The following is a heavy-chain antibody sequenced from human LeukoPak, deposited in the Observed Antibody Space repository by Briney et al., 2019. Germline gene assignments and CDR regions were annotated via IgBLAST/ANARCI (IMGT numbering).Heavy chain of an antibody. V-gene: IGHV4-61*01. CDR2: IHHSGTT. CDR3: ARGRLGATY. D-gene: IGHD1-26*01. J-gene: IGHJ4*02. CDR1: GGSVSRGSYY. Sequence: PSETLSLTCTVSGGSVSRGSYYWSWTRQPPGKGLGWIGYIHHSGTTNYSPSLKSRVTISVDMSKNQFFLNLTSVTAADTAVYYCARGRLGATYWGQGTLVTVSS.